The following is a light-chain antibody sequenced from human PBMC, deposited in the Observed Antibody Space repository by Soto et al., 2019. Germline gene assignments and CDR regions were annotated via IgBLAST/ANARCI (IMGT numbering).Light chain of an antibody. J-gene: IGLJ3*02. Sequence: NFMLTQPHSVSESPGKTVTISCTRSSGSIASSYVQWYQQRPGSSPTTVIYEDDQRPSGVPDRFSGSIDSSSNSASLTISGLKTEDEADYYCQSYDSSNPDWVFGGGTKLTVL. CDR1: SGSIASSY. V-gene: IGLV6-57*01. CDR3: QSYDSSNPDWV. CDR2: EDD.